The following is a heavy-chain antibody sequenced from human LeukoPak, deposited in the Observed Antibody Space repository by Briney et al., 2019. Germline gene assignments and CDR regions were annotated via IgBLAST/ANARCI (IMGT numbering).Heavy chain of an antibody. V-gene: IGHV5-51*01. Sequence: GESLKISCKGSGYSFTSYWIGWVRQMPGKGLEWVGIIYPGDSDTRYSPSFQGQVTISADKSTSTAYLQWSSLKASDTAMYYCARQKGDIVVVPAAIRGSDAFDIWGQGTMVTVSS. CDR2: IYPGDSDT. CDR1: GYSFTSYW. CDR3: ARQKGDIVVVPAAIRGSDAFDI. J-gene: IGHJ3*02. D-gene: IGHD2-2*02.